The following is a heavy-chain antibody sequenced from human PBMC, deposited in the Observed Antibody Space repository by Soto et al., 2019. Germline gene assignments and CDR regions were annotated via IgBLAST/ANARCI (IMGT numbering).Heavy chain of an antibody. J-gene: IGHJ4*02. V-gene: IGHV1-46*03. CDR3: ARGHRRTWYAIDY. CDR1: GYIFTSSY. Sequence: QVQLLQSGAEVKKPGASVKVSCKASGYIFTSSYIHWVRQAPGQGLEWMGLINPSGGRATYSQRFQGRVPLNRETSLNTVDMELSSLRSEDTALYYCARGHRRTWYAIDYWGQGTLVTVSS. D-gene: IGHD6-13*01. CDR2: INPSGGRA.